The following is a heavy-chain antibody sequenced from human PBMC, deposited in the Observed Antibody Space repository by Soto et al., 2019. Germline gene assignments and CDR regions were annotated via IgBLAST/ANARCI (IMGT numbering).Heavy chain of an antibody. D-gene: IGHD6-19*01. CDR3: AREIAVAGDDAFDI. CDR2: INSDGSST. Sequence: GGSLRLSCATSGFTFSSYWMHWVRQAPGKGLVWVSRINSDGSSTSYADSVKGRFTISRDNAKNTLYLQMNSLRAEDTAVYYCAREIAVAGDDAFDIWGQGTMVTVSS. CDR1: GFTFSSYW. V-gene: IGHV3-74*01. J-gene: IGHJ3*02.